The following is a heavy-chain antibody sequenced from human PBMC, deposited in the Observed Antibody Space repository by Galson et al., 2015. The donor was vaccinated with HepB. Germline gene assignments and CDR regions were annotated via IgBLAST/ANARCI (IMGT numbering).Heavy chain of an antibody. CDR2: ISYDGSEK. J-gene: IGHJ3*02. CDR3: AKDRPPSFYCSGTTCRDALDI. D-gene: IGHD2-2*01. V-gene: IGHV3-30*18. CDR1: GFSFRSHG. Sequence: SLRLSCAASGFSFRSHGMHWVRQAPGKGLEWVAVISYDGSEKYYAVSVKGRFTISRENSKNTLYLQMNSLRTEDTAMYYCAKDRPPSFYCSGTTCRDALDIWGQGTMVTVSS.